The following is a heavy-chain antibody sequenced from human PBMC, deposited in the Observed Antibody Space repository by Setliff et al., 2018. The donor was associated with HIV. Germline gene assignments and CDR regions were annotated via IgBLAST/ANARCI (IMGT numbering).Heavy chain of an antibody. CDR2: ITQSGTT. D-gene: IGHD1-1*01. V-gene: IGHV4-34*01. CDR3: ATKGWNAYKAFDY. Sequence: SETLSLTCAVYGGSFPAYSWNWIRQTPEKGLEWIAEITQSGTTNYNPSLRGRVTIVVGTSKNHFSLNLRSVTAADTAFYYCATKGWNAYKAFDYWGQGTLVTVSS. J-gene: IGHJ4*02. CDR1: GGSFPAYS.